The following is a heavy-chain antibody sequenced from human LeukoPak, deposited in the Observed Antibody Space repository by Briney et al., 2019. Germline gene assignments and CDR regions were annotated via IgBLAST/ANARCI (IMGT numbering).Heavy chain of an antibody. V-gene: IGHV7-4-1*02. Sequence: ASVKVSCKASGYTFTSYAMNWVRQAPGQGLEWMGWINTNTGNPTYAQGFTGRFVFSLDTSVSTAYLQISSLKAEDTAVYYCARFEEGRGEITMVRGVMAYWGQGTLVTVSS. CDR3: ARFEEGRGEITMVRGVMAY. CDR2: INTNTGNP. CDR1: GYTFTSYA. D-gene: IGHD3-10*01. J-gene: IGHJ4*02.